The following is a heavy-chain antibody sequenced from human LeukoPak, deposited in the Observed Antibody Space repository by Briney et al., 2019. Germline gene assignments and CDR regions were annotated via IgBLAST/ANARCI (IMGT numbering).Heavy chain of an antibody. J-gene: IGHJ4*02. V-gene: IGHV1-18*01. D-gene: IGHD5-12*01. Sequence: ASVKVSCKASGYTFTSYGISWVRQAPGQGLEWMGWISAYNGNTNYAQKLQGRVTMTTDTPTSTAYMELRSLRSDDTAVYYCASHGVYSGYDTGDYFDYWGQGTLVTVSS. CDR1: GYTFTSYG. CDR3: ASHGVYSGYDTGDYFDY. CDR2: ISAYNGNT.